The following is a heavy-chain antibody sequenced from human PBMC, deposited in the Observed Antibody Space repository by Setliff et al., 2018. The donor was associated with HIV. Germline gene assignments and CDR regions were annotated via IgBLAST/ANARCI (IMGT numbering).Heavy chain of an antibody. D-gene: IGHD6-13*01. Sequence: GGSLRLSCAASGFTVSSNYMSWVRQAPGKGLEWVSVIYSGGSTYYADSVKGRFTISRDNSKNTLYLQINSLRAEDTAVYYCARDRVSSWPIWGQGTMVTVSS. J-gene: IGHJ3*02. V-gene: IGHV3-66*02. CDR1: GFTVSSNY. CDR2: IYSGGST. CDR3: ARDRVSSWPI.